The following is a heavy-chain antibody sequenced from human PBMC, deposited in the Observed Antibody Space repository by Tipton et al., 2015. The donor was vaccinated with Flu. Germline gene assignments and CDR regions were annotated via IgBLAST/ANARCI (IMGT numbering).Heavy chain of an antibody. CDR3: ARDRVGNYSGFDP. CDR2: IYTSGST. V-gene: IGHV4-61*02. Sequence: LRLSCTVSGGSISSGSYYWSWIRQPAGKGLEWIGRIYTSGSTNYNPSLKSRVTISVDTSKNQFSLKLSSVTAADTAVYYCARDRVGNYSGFDPWGQGTRVTVPS. D-gene: IGHD4-11*01. CDR1: GGSISSGSYY. J-gene: IGHJ5*02.